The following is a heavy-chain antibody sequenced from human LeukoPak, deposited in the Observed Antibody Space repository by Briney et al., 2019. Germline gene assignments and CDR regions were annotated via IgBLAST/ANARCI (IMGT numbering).Heavy chain of an antibody. CDR3: AKRLDSSGWSGALNY. Sequence: GGSQRLSCAASGFTFSSYALSWVRQAPGRGLEWVSAISGSGGSTYYADSVKGRFTISRDNSKNTLYLQMNSLRAEDTAVYYCAKRLDSSGWSGALNYWGQGTLVTVSS. CDR2: ISGSGGST. V-gene: IGHV3-23*01. CDR1: GFTFSSYA. J-gene: IGHJ4*02. D-gene: IGHD6-19*01.